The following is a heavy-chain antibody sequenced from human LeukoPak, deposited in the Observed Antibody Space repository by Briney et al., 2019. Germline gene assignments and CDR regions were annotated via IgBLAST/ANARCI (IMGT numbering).Heavy chain of an antibody. CDR2: LYPGGTI. V-gene: IGHV3-53*01. D-gene: IGHD3-10*01. CDR1: GLAVSTNY. J-gene: IGHJ3*02. Sequence: GGSLRLSCVASGLAVSTNYMSLVRQAPGKGLEWVSALYPGGTIYYGDSVKGRFSISRDDSKTKLFLQMTTLRAEDTAVYYCTRGLWCGTLGESFDIWGQGTMVTVSS. CDR3: TRGLWCGTLGESFDI.